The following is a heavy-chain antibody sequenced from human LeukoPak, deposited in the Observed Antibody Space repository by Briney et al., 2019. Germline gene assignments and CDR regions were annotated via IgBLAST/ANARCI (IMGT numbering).Heavy chain of an antibody. V-gene: IGHV3-23*01. CDR1: GFTFSSYA. J-gene: IGHJ4*02. D-gene: IGHD3-10*01. CDR3: ARDSSMLRGPLVIYYLDF. Sequence: GGSLRLSCAASGFTFSSYAMSWVRQAPGKGLEWVSAISGGGDATYYADSVKGRFTISRDNSKNTLYLQMNSLRVEDTAVYYCARDSSMLRGPLVIYYLDFWGQGTLVTVSS. CDR2: ISGGGDAT.